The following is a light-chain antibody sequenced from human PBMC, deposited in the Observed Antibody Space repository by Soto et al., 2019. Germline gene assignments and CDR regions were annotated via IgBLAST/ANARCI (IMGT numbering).Light chain of an antibody. Sequence: QSALTQPASVSGSPGQSITISCTGTSSDVGSYNLVSWYQQHPGKAPKLMIYVVSKRPSGVSNRFSGSKSGNTASLTISGLQAEDEADYYCCSYAGSSTFVVFGGGTKVTVL. V-gene: IGLV2-23*02. J-gene: IGLJ2*01. CDR3: CSYAGSSTFVV. CDR2: VVS. CDR1: SSDVGSYNL.